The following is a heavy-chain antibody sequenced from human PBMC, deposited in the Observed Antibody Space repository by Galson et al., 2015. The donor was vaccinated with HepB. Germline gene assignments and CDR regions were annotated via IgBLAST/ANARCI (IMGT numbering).Heavy chain of an antibody. D-gene: IGHD2-2*01. CDR1: GGTFSSYA. J-gene: IGHJ5*02. V-gene: IGHV1-69*13. Sequence: SVKVSCKASGGTFSSYAISWVRQAPGQGLEWMGGIIPIFGTANYAQKFQGRVTITADESTSTAYMELSSLRSEDTAVYYCARGKYQLLLVAGFDPWGQGTLVTVSS. CDR3: ARGKYQLLLVAGFDP. CDR2: IIPIFGTA.